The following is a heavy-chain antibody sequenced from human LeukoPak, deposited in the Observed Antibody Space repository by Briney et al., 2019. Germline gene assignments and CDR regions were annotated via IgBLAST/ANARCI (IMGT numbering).Heavy chain of an antibody. Sequence: PSKTLSLTCTVSGGSVSSSSYYWSWIRQPPGKGLEWIGYLSYSGSTNYNPSLKSRVSISVDTSKNQFSLKLSSVTAADTAVYYCARYPHCSSTDCYVTWGQGTLVIVPA. V-gene: IGHV4-61*01. J-gene: IGHJ4*02. D-gene: IGHD2-2*01. CDR2: LSYSGST. CDR1: GGSVSSSSYY. CDR3: ARYPHCSSTDCYVT.